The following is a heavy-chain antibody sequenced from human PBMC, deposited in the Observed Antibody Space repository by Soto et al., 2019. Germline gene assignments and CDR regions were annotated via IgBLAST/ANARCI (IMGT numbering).Heavy chain of an antibody. CDR2: IYSGGST. D-gene: IGHD1-1*01. CDR3: ARARKWNDLDI. V-gene: IGHV3-53*02. J-gene: IGHJ3*02. CDR1: GFSVSSDY. Sequence: DVQLVETGGGLIQPGGSLRLSCAASGFSVSSDYMNWVRQDPVKGLEWISVIYSGGSTYYADSVRGRFTTSRDNSENTLFLQMDSLRVEDTAVYYCARARKWNDLDIWGQGTMVTVSS.